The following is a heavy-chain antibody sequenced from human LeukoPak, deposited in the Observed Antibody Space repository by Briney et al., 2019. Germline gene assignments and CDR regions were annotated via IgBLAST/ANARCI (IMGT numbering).Heavy chain of an antibody. D-gene: IGHD1-26*01. Sequence: PGGSLRLSCAASGFTVTTLAMTSVRQAPGKGVEWVSDIGESDGRTYYADSVKGRLTISRDESKNTLYLQMNSLRAEDTAVYYCAKGPTDSCWEKLHDWGQGTLVTVSS. CDR2: IGESDGRT. V-gene: IGHV3-23*01. CDR3: AKGPTDSCWEKLHD. CDR1: GFTVTTLA. J-gene: IGHJ4*02.